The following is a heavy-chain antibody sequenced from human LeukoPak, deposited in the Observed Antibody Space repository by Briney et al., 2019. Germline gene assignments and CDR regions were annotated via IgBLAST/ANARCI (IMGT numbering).Heavy chain of an antibody. J-gene: IGHJ4*02. CDR2: VIRDGSFT. CDR1: GFTFRIYC. CDR3: VREGDYFNFDY. D-gene: IGHD3-10*01. Sequence: GGSLSLSCAVCGFTFRIYCVLWVRQAPGKGLEWVSRVIRDGSFTNYADSVEGRFTISRDNAKNTLYLQMSSLRAEDTSVYFCVREGDYFNFDYRGQGSLVTVSS. V-gene: IGHV3-74*01.